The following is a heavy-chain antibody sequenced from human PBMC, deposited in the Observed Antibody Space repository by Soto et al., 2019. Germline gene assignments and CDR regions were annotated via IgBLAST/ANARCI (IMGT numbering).Heavy chain of an antibody. J-gene: IGHJ6*03. D-gene: IGHD4-17*01. CDR2: ISSSSTI. CDR3: ARTPRYGDYYMDV. CDR1: GFTFSSYS. Sequence: GGSLRLSCAASGFTFSSYSMNWVRQAPGKGLEWVSYISSSSTIYYADSVKGRFTISRDNAKNSLYLQMNSLRAEDTAVYYCARTPRYGDYYMDVWGKGTTVTVSS. V-gene: IGHV3-48*01.